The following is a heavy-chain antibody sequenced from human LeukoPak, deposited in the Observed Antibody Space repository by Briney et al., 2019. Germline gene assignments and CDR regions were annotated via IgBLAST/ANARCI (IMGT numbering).Heavy chain of an antibody. J-gene: IGHJ5*02. D-gene: IGHD6-13*01. CDR2: ISSSGSTI. Sequence: GGSLRLSCAASGFTFSSYEMNWVRQAPGKGLEWVSYISSSGSTIYYADSVKGRFTISRDNAKNSLYLQMNSLRAEDTAVYYCARDRVPLSSSWGFDPWGQGTLVTVSS. CDR3: ARDRVPLSSSWGFDP. V-gene: IGHV3-48*03. CDR1: GFTFSSYE.